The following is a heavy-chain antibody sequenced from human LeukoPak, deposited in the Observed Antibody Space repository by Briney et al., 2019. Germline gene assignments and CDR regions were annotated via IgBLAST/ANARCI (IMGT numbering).Heavy chain of an antibody. V-gene: IGHV4-39*01. CDR2: IYYSGST. Sequence: SETLSLTCTVSGGSISSSSYSWGWIRQPPGKGLEWIGSIYYSGSTYYNPSLKSRVTISVDTSKNQFSLKLSSVTAADTAVYYCATPRAYDSSGYLGNSRGYWGQGTLVTVSS. J-gene: IGHJ4*02. CDR3: ATPRAYDSSGYLGNSRGY. D-gene: IGHD3-22*01. CDR1: GGSISSSSYS.